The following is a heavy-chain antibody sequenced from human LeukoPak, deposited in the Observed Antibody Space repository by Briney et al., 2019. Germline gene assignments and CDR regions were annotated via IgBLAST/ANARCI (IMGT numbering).Heavy chain of an antibody. Sequence: PGGSLRLSCAASGPTFSSYWMSWVRQAPGKGLEWVANIKQDGSEKYYVDSVKGRFTISRDNAKNSLYLQMNSLRAEDTAVYYCARDTDYDFWSGYFDYWGQGTLVTVSS. CDR1: GPTFSSYW. D-gene: IGHD3-3*01. V-gene: IGHV3-7*01. CDR3: ARDTDYDFWSGYFDY. J-gene: IGHJ4*02. CDR2: IKQDGSEK.